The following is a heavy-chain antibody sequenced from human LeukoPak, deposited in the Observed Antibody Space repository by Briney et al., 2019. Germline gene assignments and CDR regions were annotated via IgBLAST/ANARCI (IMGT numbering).Heavy chain of an antibody. D-gene: IGHD3-10*01. V-gene: IGHV5-51*01. CDR2: IYPGDSDT. Sequence: GESLKISCKGSGYSFTSYRIGWVRQMPGKGLEWMGIIYPGDSDTRYSPSFQGQVTISADKSISTAYLQWSSLKASDTAMYYCATHSGPHYYYYGMDVWGQGTTVTVSS. CDR1: GYSFTSYR. CDR3: ATHSGPHYYYYGMDV. J-gene: IGHJ6*02.